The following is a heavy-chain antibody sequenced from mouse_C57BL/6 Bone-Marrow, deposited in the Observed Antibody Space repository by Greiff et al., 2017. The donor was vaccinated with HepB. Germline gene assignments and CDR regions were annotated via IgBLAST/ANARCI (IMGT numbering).Heavy chain of an antibody. CDR3: ARDLPSYFDY. J-gene: IGHJ2*01. CDR1: GYSITSGYY. CDR2: ISYDGSN. Sequence: EVHLVESGPGLVKPSQSLSLTCSVTGYSITSGYYWNWIRQFPGNKLEWMGYISYDGSNNYNPSLKNRISITRDTSKNQFFLKLNSVTTEDTATEYCARDLPSYFDYWGQGTTLTVSS. V-gene: IGHV3-6*01.